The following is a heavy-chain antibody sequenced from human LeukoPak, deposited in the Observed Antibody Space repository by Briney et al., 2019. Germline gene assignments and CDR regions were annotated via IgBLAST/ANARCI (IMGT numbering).Heavy chain of an antibody. Sequence: PSETLSLTCAVSGYFIGSPNWWGWVRQPPGKGLEWIGYIYYTGSIYYNPSLKSRVTMSVDTSKNQFSLKLSSVTAVDTAVYYCARTDSYGYVHDYWGQGTLVTVSS. CDR3: ARTDSYGYVHDY. D-gene: IGHD5-18*01. V-gene: IGHV4-28*05. CDR2: IYYTGSI. CDR1: GYFIGSPNW. J-gene: IGHJ4*02.